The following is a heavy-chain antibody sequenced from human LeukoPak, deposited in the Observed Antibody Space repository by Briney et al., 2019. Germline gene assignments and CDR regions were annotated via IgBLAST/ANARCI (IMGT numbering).Heavy chain of an antibody. V-gene: IGHV3-30*02. D-gene: IGHD3-16*02. CDR3: AKMRLRLGELSLPVRSPMNDY. Sequence: GGSLRLSCAASGFTFSSYGMHWVRQAPGKGLEWVAFIRYDGSNKYYADSVKGRFTISRDNSKNTLYLQMNSLRAEDTAVYYCAKMRLRLGELSLPVRSPMNDYWGQGTLVTVSS. CDR1: GFTFSSYG. CDR2: IRYDGSNK. J-gene: IGHJ4*02.